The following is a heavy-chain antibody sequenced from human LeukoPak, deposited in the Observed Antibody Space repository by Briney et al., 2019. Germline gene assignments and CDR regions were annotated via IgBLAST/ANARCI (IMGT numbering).Heavy chain of an antibody. Sequence: SETLSLACTVSAYSISSAYYWGWIRQAPGKGLEWNGSIYHSGSTYYNPSLKSRVTISVDTSKSQFSLRLTSVTAADTAVYYCARQLDHYDNIYYFDYWGQGTLVTVSS. D-gene: IGHD3-16*01. CDR3: ARQLDHYDNIYYFDY. J-gene: IGHJ4*02. V-gene: IGHV4-38-2*02. CDR1: AYSISSAYY. CDR2: IYHSGST.